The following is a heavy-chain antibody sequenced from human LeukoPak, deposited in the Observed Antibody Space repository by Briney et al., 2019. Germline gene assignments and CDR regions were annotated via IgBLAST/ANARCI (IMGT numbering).Heavy chain of an antibody. CDR1: GFTFSDYW. D-gene: IGHD6-6*01. CDR2: IKQDGSEK. Sequence: PGGSLRLSCAASGFTFSDYWMSWVRQAPGKGLEWVANIKQDGSEKYYVDSVKGRFTISRDNAKNSLYLQMNSLRAEDTAVYYCARDFGNYSSSSGYYYYYGMDVWGQGTTVTVSS. J-gene: IGHJ6*02. CDR3: ARDFGNYSSSSGYYYYYGMDV. V-gene: IGHV3-7*01.